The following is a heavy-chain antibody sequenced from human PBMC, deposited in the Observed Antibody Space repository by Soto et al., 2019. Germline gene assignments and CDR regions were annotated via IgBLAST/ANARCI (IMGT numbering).Heavy chain of an antibody. V-gene: IGHV3-30-3*01. CDR1: GFTFSSYA. Sequence: QVQLVESGGGVVQPGRSLRLSCAASGFTFSSYAMHWVRQAPGKGLEWVAVISYDGSNKYYADSVKGRFTISRDNSKNTLYLQMNSLRAEDTAVYYCARDSGSRWGDSSGYYPDLGDYWGQGTLVTVSS. CDR3: ARDSGSRWGDSSGYYPDLGDY. CDR2: ISYDGSNK. D-gene: IGHD3-22*01. J-gene: IGHJ4*02.